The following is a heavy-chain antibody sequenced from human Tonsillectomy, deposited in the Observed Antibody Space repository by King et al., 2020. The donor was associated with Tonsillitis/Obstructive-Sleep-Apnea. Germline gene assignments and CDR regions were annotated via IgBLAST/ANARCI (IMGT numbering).Heavy chain of an antibody. V-gene: IGHV4-34*01. CDR1: GGSFSGYC. D-gene: IGHD3-10*01. Sequence: VQLQQWGAGLLKPSETLSLTCAVYGGSFSGYCWTWIRQPPGKGLEWIGEINHSGSTNCNPSLKSRVTISVDTSKNQFSLKVISVTAADMAVYYCARGRREVYYYGSEWFDPWGQGTLVTVSS. J-gene: IGHJ5*02. CDR2: INHSGST. CDR3: ARGRREVYYYGSEWFDP.